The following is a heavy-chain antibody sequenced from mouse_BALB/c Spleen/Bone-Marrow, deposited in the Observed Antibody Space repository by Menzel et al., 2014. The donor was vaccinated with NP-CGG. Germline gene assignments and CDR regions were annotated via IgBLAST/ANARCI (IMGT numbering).Heavy chain of an antibody. J-gene: IGHJ3*01. V-gene: IGHV1S22*01. CDR1: GYTFTSYW. CDR2: IYPGSGST. CDR3: TRLGSTMITTDAY. Sequence: GSELVRPGASVKLSCKASGYTFTSYWMHWVKQRPGQGLEWIGNIYPGSGSTNYDEKFKSKATLTVDTSSSTAYMQLSSLTSEDSAVYYCTRLGSTMITTDAYWGQGTLVTVSA. D-gene: IGHD2-4*01.